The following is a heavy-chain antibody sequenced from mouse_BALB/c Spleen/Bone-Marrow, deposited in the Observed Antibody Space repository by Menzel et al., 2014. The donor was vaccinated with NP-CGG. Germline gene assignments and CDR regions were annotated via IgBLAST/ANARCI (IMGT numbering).Heavy chain of an antibody. D-gene: IGHD2-1*01. Sequence: QVQLQQSGAELARPGASVKMSCKASGYTFTSYTMHWVKQRPGQGLEWIGYINPSSGYTNYNQKLKDKATLTADKSPSTAYMQLSSLTSEDSAVYYCAAGYYGNSGWFAYWGQGTLVTVSA. J-gene: IGHJ3*01. CDR1: GYTFTSYT. CDR2: INPSSGYT. CDR3: AAGYYGNSGWFAY. V-gene: IGHV1-4*01.